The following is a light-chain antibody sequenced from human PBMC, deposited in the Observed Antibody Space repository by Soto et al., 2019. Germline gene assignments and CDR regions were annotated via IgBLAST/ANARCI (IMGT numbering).Light chain of an antibody. V-gene: IGKV1-5*01. CDR2: DAS. CDR3: QQYDTSPWT. J-gene: IGKJ1*01. CDR1: QSIRSW. Sequence: DIQMTQSPSTLSASVADRVTITCRASQSIRSWLAWYQQKPGKAPNLLIYDASSLESGVPSRFSGSGSGTEFTLTISSLQPDDFATYYCQQYDTSPWTFGQGTKVEIK.